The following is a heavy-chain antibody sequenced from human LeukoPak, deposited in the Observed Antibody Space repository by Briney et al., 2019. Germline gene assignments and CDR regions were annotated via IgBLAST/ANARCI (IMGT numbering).Heavy chain of an antibody. Sequence: PGGSLRLSCAASGFTFSSYAMNWVRQAPGRGLEWVSGFSGSGGTTYYADSVKGRFTISRDNSKNTLYLQMNSLRAEDTAVYYCARSVEAVAGMYNWFDPWGQGTLVTVSS. CDR2: FSGSGGTT. CDR1: GFTFSSYA. CDR3: ARSVEAVAGMYNWFDP. V-gene: IGHV3-23*01. J-gene: IGHJ5*02. D-gene: IGHD6-19*01.